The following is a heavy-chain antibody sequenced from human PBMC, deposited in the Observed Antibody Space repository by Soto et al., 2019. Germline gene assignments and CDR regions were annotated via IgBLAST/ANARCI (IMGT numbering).Heavy chain of an antibody. Sequence: QVQLAQSGAEVKKPGSSVRVSCEASGGTFIDYAFSWVRQAPGQGLEWMGGPVPISGREDYAQKFQGRITITADASTRTAYMELTSLRSEDTAVYYCAGTYDTSGDYPYYFEYWGQGTLVTVSS. CDR2: PVPISGRE. D-gene: IGHD3-22*01. CDR1: GGTFIDYA. V-gene: IGHV1-69*01. J-gene: IGHJ4*02. CDR3: AGTYDTSGDYPYYFEY.